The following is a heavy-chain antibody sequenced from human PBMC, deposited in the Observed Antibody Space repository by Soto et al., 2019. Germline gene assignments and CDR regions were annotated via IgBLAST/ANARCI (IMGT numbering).Heavy chain of an antibody. CDR3: ARDSFYAGSGSYSYGYSPPRYYAMGV. Sequence: ASVKVSCKTSGYTFINYGISWVRHAPGQGHEWMGWISPYNDDTKYAQKFQGRVTMTTDTSTRTAYMEMRSLRSDDTAIYYCARDSFYAGSGSYSYGYSPPRYYAMGVWGQGTTVTVSS. CDR2: ISPYNDDT. V-gene: IGHV1-18*01. CDR1: GYTFINYG. J-gene: IGHJ6*01. D-gene: IGHD5-18*01.